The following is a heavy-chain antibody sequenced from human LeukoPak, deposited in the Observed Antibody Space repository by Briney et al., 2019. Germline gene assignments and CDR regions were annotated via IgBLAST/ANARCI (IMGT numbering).Heavy chain of an antibody. Sequence: GVYLRLFCAASGFTFNSYAMSWVRQAPGRGLEWVSAISGSGGSTYYADSVTGRFTISRDNSKNTLYLQMNSLRAEDTAVYYCAKDDPSMVRGVITFFDYWGQGTLVTVSS. J-gene: IGHJ4*02. V-gene: IGHV3-23*01. CDR1: GFTFNSYA. CDR2: ISGSGGST. D-gene: IGHD3-10*01. CDR3: AKDDPSMVRGVITFFDY.